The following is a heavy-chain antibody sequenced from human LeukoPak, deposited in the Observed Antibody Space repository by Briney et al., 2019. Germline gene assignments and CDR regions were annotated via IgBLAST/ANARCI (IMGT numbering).Heavy chain of an antibody. V-gene: IGHV3-21*01. J-gene: IGHJ4*02. CDR1: GFTFSSYS. Sequence: TGGSLRLSCAASGFTFSSYSMNWVRQAPGKGLEWVSSISSSSSYIYYADSVKGRFTISRDNAKNSLYLQMNSLRAEDTAVYYCARLGEKADFDYWGQGTLVTVPS. D-gene: IGHD3-16*01. CDR2: ISSSSSYI. CDR3: ARLGEKADFDY.